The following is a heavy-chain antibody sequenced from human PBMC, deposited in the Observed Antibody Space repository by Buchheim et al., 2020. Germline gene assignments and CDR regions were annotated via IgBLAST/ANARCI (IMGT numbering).Heavy chain of an antibody. D-gene: IGHD5-12*01. CDR2: ISSSGSTI. J-gene: IGHJ6*03. V-gene: IGHV3-48*03. Sequence: EVQLVESGGGLVQPGGSLRLSCAASGFTFSSYEMNWVRQAPGKGLEWVSYISSSGSTIYYADSVKGRFTIPRDNAKNSPYLQMNSLRAEDTAVYYCARELHIVDPTSYYYYYYMDVWGKGTT. CDR1: GFTFSSYE. CDR3: ARELHIVDPTSYYYYYYMDV.